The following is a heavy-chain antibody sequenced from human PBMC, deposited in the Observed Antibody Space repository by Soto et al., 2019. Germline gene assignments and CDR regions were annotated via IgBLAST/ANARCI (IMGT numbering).Heavy chain of an antibody. CDR3: VKKNGGQRPFDD. CDR1: GFTFSSYA. CDR2: IGPEGFTR. J-gene: IGHJ4*02. D-gene: IGHD2-8*01. V-gene: IGHV3-23*01. Sequence: PGGSLRLSCAASGFTFSSYAMAWVRQAPGKGLEWVSAIGPEGFTRYYADSVQGWFTMSRDNSRSTLYLHMNILRADDTAVYYCVKKNGGQRPFDDWGQGTVVTVSS.